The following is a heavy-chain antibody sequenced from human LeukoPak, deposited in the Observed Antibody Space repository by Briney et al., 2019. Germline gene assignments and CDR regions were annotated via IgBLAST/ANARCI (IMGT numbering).Heavy chain of an antibody. J-gene: IGHJ4*02. CDR1: GFTFSSYS. CDR3: ARDLYYYGSGSPWTDY. Sequence: GGSLRLSCAASGFTFSSYSMNWVRQAPGKGLEWVSSISSSSSYIYYAGSVKGRFTISRDNAKNSLYLQMNSLRAEDTAVYYCARDLYYYGSGSPWTDYWGQGTLVTVSS. D-gene: IGHD3-10*01. CDR2: ISSSSSYI. V-gene: IGHV3-21*01.